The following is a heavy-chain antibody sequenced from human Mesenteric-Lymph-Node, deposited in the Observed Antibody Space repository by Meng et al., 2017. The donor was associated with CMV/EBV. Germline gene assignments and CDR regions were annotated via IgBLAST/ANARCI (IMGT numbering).Heavy chain of an antibody. CDR3: ARWNDVDRVYWNGVDLMYSFDL. Sequence: GESLKISCAASGFTFSFYWMHWVRQGPGKGLVWVSRIDSDGSSTSYADSVKGRFTISRDNARNTLCLQMNSLTTEDTAVYFCARWNDVDRVYWNGVDLMYSFDLWGQGILVTVSS. CDR2: IDSDGSST. V-gene: IGHV3-74*01. D-gene: IGHD1-1*01. J-gene: IGHJ4*02. CDR1: GFTFSFYW.